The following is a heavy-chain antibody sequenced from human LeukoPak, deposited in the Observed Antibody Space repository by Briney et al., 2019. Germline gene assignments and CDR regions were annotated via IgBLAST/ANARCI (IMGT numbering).Heavy chain of an antibody. V-gene: IGHV4-39*01. D-gene: IGHD6-13*01. CDR3: ARLGPLVSEGDY. Sequence: PSETLSLTCTVSGGSISSSSYYWGWIRQPPGTGLEWIGSIYYSGSTYYNPSLKSRVTISVDTSKNQFSLKLSSVTAADTAVYYCARLGPLVSEGDYWGQGTLVTVSS. CDR1: GGSISSSSYY. J-gene: IGHJ4*02. CDR2: IYYSGST.